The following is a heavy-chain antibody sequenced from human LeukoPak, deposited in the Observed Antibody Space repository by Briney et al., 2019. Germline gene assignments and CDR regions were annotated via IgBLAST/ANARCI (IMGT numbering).Heavy chain of an antibody. V-gene: IGHV3-15*01. CDR1: GFTFSNYW. J-gene: IGHJ6*02. CDR3: TTQAPSSGYYYGMDV. D-gene: IGHD6-25*01. Sequence: PGGSLRLSCAASGFTFSNYWMSWVRQAPGKGLEWVGRIKSKTDGGTTDYATPVKGRFTISRDDSKNTLYLQMNSLKTEDTAVYYCTTQAPSSGYYYGMDVWGQGTTVTVSS. CDR2: IKSKTDGGTT.